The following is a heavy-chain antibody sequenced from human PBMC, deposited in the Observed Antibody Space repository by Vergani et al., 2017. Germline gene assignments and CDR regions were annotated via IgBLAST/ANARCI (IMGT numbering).Heavy chain of an antibody. D-gene: IGHD3-3*01. CDR2: ISSSSSYI. CDR3: ARDLRFLEWFTGDY. J-gene: IGHJ4*02. CDR1: GFTFSSYS. Sequence: VQLVESGGGLVKPGGSLRLSCAASGFTFSSYSMNWVRQAPGKGLEWVSSISSSSSYIYYADSVKGRFTISRDNAKNSLYLQMNSLRAEDTAVYYCARDLRFLEWFTGDYWGQGTLVTVSS. V-gene: IGHV3-21*01.